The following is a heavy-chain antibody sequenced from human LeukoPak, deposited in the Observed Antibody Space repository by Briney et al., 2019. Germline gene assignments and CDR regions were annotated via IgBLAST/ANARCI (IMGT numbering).Heavy chain of an antibody. CDR1: GGSISSYY. Sequence: PSETLSLTCTVSGGSISSYYWSSIRQPPGKGLEWIGYIYYSGSTNYNPSLKSRVTISVDTSKNQFSLKLSSVTAADTAVYYCARGQQDSISGFDHWGQGTLVTVSS. V-gene: IGHV4-59*01. J-gene: IGHJ4*02. CDR3: ARGQQDSISGFDH. D-gene: IGHD3-22*01. CDR2: IYYSGST.